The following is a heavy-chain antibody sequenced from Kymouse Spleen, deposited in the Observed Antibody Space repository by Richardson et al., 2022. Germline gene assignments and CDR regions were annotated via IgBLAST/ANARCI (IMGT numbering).Heavy chain of an antibody. V-gene: IGHV3-13*01. D-gene: IGHD4-17*01,IGHD4-23*01. J-gene: IGHJ3*02. CDR3: AREGDYGAFDI. CDR2: IGTAGDT. CDR1: GFTFSSYD. Sequence: EVQLVESGGGLVQPGGSLRLSCAASGFTFSSYDMHWVRQATGKGLEWVSAIGTAGDTYYPGSVKGRFTISRENAKNSLYLQMNSLRAGDTAVYYCAREGDYGAFDIWGQGTMVTVSS.